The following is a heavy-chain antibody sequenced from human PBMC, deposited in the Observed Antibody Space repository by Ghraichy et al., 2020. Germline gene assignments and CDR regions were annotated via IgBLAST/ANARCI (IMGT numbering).Heavy chain of an antibody. CDR1: GFIFSNHW. CDR3: ARLMGTTTIWDY. J-gene: IGHJ4*02. CDR2: IRPDGSDT. Sequence: GGSRRLSCAASGFIFSNHWMSWVRQAPGEGLEWVASIRPDGSDTYYLDSVKGRFTISRDGATNSLYLQMYSLRAEDTAVYFCARLMGTTTIWDYWGQGTLVTVSS. V-gene: IGHV3-7*01. D-gene: IGHD1-26*01.